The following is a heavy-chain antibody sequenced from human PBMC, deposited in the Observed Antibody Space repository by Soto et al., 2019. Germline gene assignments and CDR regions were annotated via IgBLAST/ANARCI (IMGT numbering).Heavy chain of an antibody. CDR3: GFGRFPSPVFDI. CDR1: GDSISSYS. J-gene: IGHJ3*02. D-gene: IGHD3-10*01. V-gene: IGHV4-59*12. Sequence: SETLSLTCTVSGDSISSYSWSWIRQPPGKGLEWIGNIYYNGNTKYSPSLKSRVTMSVDTSKNQLSLKLSSVTAADTAVYYCGFGRFPSPVFDIWGQGTMVTVSS. CDR2: IYYNGNT.